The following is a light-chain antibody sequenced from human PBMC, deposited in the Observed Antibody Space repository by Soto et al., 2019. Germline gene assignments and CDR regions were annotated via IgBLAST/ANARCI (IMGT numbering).Light chain of an antibody. Sequence: PGDRATLSCRASQNVNNNFVAWYQQKPGQAPSLLIYGVSDRATGVPDRFSGSGSGTDFTLTISRLEPEDFAVYYCQQYGSSPPWTFGQGTKVEIK. J-gene: IGKJ1*01. CDR1: QNVNNNF. CDR2: GVS. V-gene: IGKV3-20*01. CDR3: QQYGSSPPWT.